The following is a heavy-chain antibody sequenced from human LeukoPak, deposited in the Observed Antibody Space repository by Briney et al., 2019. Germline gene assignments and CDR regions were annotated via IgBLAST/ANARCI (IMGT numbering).Heavy chain of an antibody. Sequence: GGSLRLSCAVSGITLSNYGMSWVRQAPGKGLEWVSAISGSGGSTYYADSVKGRFTISRDNSKNTLYLQMNSLRAEDTAVYYCAKDNNPDYYDILTGSNDYWGQGTLVTVSS. J-gene: IGHJ4*02. V-gene: IGHV3-23*01. CDR1: GITLSNYG. CDR3: AKDNNPDYYDILTGSNDY. CDR2: ISGSGGST. D-gene: IGHD3-9*01.